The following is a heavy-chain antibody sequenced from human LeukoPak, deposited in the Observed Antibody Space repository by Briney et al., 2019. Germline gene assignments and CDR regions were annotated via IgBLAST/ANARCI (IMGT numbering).Heavy chain of an antibody. CDR2: IIPILDIT. J-gene: IGHJ4*02. V-gene: IGHV1-69*02. D-gene: IGHD2-2*02. CDR3: ARGYCISTTCYNDFDY. CDR1: GGTFSSYS. Sequence: ASVKVSCKASGGTFSSYSIIWVRQAPGQGLEWMGRIIPILDITDYAQKFQGRVTISADKSTNTADMELSSLSSEDTAVYYCARGYCISTTCYNDFDYWGQGTLVTVSS.